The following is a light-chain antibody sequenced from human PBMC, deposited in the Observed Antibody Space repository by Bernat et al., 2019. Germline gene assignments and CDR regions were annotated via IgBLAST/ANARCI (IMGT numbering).Light chain of an antibody. J-gene: IGLJ2*01. CDR1: SSDVGGYKY. Sequence: QSALTQPRSVSGSPGQSVTISCTGTSSDVGGYKYVSWYQQHPGKAPKLMIYDVSKRPSGVPDRFSGSKSGNTASLTISGLQAEDEADYYCCSYAGSYTFVVFGGGTKPTVL. CDR2: DVS. CDR3: CSYAGSYTFVV. V-gene: IGLV2-11*01.